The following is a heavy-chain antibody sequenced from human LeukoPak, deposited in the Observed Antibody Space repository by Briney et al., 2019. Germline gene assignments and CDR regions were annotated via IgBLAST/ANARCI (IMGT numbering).Heavy chain of an antibody. CDR2: INHSGST. V-gene: IGHV4-34*01. D-gene: IGHD3-10*01. CDR1: GGSFSGYY. J-gene: IGHJ3*02. CDR3: ARYASPSSGAFDI. Sequence: PSETLSLTCAVYGGSFSGYYWSWLRQPPGKGLEWIGEINHSGSTNYNPSLKSRVTISVDTSKNQLSLTLSSVTAADTAVYYCARYASPSSGAFDIWGQGTMVTVSS.